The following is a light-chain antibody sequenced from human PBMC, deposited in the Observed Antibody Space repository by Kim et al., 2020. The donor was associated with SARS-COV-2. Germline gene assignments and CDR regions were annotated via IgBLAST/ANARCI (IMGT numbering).Light chain of an antibody. CDR2: GAS. V-gene: IGKV3-20*01. CDR3: QQFDDSLS. J-gene: IGKJ4*01. Sequence: EIVLTQSPGTLSLSPGERATLSCRASESVGSSYFAWYQQKPGQAPRLIIHGASSRATGIPDRFSGSGSGTDFTLTISRLKPEDFAVYFCQQFDDSLSFGGGTKLEI. CDR1: ESVGSSY.